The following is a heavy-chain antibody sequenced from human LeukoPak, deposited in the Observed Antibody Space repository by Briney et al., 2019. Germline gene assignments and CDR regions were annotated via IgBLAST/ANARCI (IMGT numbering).Heavy chain of an antibody. CDR3: ARHRPSSSPFFDY. Sequence: SETLSLTCTVSGGSISSYYWSWIRQPPGKGLEWIGYIYYSGSTNYNPSLKSRVTISVDTSKNQFSLKLSSVTAADTAVYYSARHRPSSSPFFDYWGQGTLVTVSS. CDR1: GGSISSYY. D-gene: IGHD6-13*01. J-gene: IGHJ4*02. V-gene: IGHV4-59*08. CDR2: IYYSGST.